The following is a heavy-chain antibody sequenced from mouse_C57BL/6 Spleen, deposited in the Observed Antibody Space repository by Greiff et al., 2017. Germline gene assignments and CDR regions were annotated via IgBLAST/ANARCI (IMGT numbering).Heavy chain of an antibody. D-gene: IGHD2-4*01. CDR2: ISYDGSN. CDR1: GYSITSGYY. J-gene: IGHJ3*01. Sequence: EVHLVESGPGLVKPSQSLSLTCSVTGYSITSGYYWNWIRQFPGNKLEWMGYISYDGSNNYNPSLKNRISITRDTSKNQFFLKLNSVTTEATATYYCASPSYDYDVWFAYWGQGTLVTVSA. V-gene: IGHV3-6*01. CDR3: ASPSYDYDVWFAY.